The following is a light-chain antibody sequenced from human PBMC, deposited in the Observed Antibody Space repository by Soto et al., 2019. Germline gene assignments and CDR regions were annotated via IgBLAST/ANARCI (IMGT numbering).Light chain of an antibody. Sequence: DIVMTQSPDSLAVSLGERATINCKSSQTILYNSNNKNYLAWFQHKPGQPPKLLIYWASTRESGVPDRFSGSGSGTDFTLTISSLRAEDVAVYYCQQYFSTPYTFGQETKLEIQ. CDR1: QTILYNSNNKNY. V-gene: IGKV4-1*01. CDR3: QQYFSTPYT. CDR2: WAS. J-gene: IGKJ2*01.